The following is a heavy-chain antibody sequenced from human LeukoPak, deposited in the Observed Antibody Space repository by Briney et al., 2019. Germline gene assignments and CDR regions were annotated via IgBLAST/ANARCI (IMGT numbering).Heavy chain of an antibody. D-gene: IGHD2-15*01. CDR2: ISAYNGNT. CDR1: GYTFTSYG. V-gene: IGHV1-18*01. CDR3: ARTGYCSGGSCYSFLAY. J-gene: IGHJ4*02. Sequence: SVKVSCKASGYTFTSYGISWVRQAPGQGLEWMGWISAYNGNTNYAQKLQGRATMTTDTSTSTAYMELRSLRSDDTAVYYCARTGYCSGGSCYSFLAYWGQGTLVTVSS.